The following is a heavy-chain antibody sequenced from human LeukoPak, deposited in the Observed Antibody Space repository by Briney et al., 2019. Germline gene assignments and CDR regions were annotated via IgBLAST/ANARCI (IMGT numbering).Heavy chain of an antibody. Sequence: SGGSLRLSCAASGFTVNSNYMNWVRQAPGKGLEWVSVIYSGGTSFYADSVRGRFVISRDDSKNTLYLQMNSLRAEDTAVYYCARDLEDSSPFGAFDMWGQGTMVTVSS. CDR3: ARDLEDSSPFGAFDM. J-gene: IGHJ3*02. V-gene: IGHV3-66*01. D-gene: IGHD3-22*01. CDR1: GFTVNSNY. CDR2: IYSGGTS.